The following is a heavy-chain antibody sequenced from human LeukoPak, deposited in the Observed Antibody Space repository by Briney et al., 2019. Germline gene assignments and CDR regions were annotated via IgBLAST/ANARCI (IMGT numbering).Heavy chain of an antibody. CDR1: GGTFSSYA. CDR2: IIPIFGTA. Sequence: SVKVSCKASGGTFSSYAISWVRQAPGQGLEWMGGIIPIFGTANYAQKFQGRVTITADESTSTAYMELSSLRSEDTAVYYCARDLFDGSGTFRGAYWGQGTLVTVSS. V-gene: IGHV1-69*13. J-gene: IGHJ4*02. CDR3: ARDLFDGSGTFRGAY. D-gene: IGHD3-10*01.